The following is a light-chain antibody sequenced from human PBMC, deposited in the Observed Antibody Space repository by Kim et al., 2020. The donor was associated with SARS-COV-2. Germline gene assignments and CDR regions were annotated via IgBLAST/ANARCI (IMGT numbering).Light chain of an antibody. CDR1: QSVSSSY. J-gene: IGKJ4*01. CDR2: GAS. Sequence: STGGRATLSCRASQSVSSSYLAWYQQKPGQAPRLLIYGASSRATGIPDRFSGSGSGTDFTLTISRLEPEDFAVYYCQQYGSSPLTFGGGTKVDIK. V-gene: IGKV3-20*01. CDR3: QQYGSSPLT.